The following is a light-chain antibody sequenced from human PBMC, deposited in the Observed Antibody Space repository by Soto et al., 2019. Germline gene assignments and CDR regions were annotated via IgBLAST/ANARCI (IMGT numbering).Light chain of an antibody. CDR1: QSVSSN. Sequence: EIVMTQSPATLSVSPGESATLSCRASQSVSSNLPWHQQKPGQAPRILMYDASTRATGISARFSGSGSGTDFTLTISSLQSEDFAVYYCQQYHNWPITFGQGTRLEI. V-gene: IGKV3-15*01. CDR3: QQYHNWPIT. J-gene: IGKJ5*01. CDR2: DAS.